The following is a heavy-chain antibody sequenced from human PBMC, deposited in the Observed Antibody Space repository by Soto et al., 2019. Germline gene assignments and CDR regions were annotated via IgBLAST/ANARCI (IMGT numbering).Heavy chain of an antibody. J-gene: IGHJ4*02. CDR1: GGSFSGYY. CDR2: INHSGST. V-gene: IGHV4-34*01. CDR3: ARGAPHGHLSPGYTDY. D-gene: IGHD6-13*01. Sequence: PSETLSLTCAVYGGSFSGYYWSWIRQPPGKGLEWIGEINHSGSTNYNPSLKSRVTISVDTSKNQFSLKLSSVTAADTAVYYCARGAPHGHLSPGYTDYWGQGTLVTVSS.